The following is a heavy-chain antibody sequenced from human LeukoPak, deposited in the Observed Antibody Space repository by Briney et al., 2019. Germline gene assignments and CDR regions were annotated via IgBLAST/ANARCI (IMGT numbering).Heavy chain of an antibody. Sequence: GGSLRLSCAASGFTFSSYSMNWVRQAPGKGLEWVSSISSSSSHIYYADSVKGRFTISRDNAKNSLYLQMSSLRAEDTAVYYCAREAGRELLPEYFQHWGQGTLVTVSS. CDR3: AREAGRELLPEYFQH. CDR2: ISSSSSHI. CDR1: GFTFSSYS. J-gene: IGHJ1*01. V-gene: IGHV3-21*01. D-gene: IGHD1-26*01.